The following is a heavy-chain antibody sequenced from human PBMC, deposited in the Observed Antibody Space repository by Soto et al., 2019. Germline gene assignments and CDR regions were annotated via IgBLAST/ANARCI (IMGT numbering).Heavy chain of an antibody. D-gene: IGHD6-13*01. CDR3: ARLRASSWYMGGYLDY. CDR2: IVSSSAYT. V-gene: IGHV3-11*06. Sequence: QVQLVESGGGLVKPGGSLRLSCAASGFTFSDYYMTWIRQAPGKGLEFVSYIVSSSAYTNYAGSVKGRFTISRDNAKNSLYLEMSSLRVEDTAVYYCARLRASSWYMGGYLDYWGQGVWSPSP. J-gene: IGHJ4*03. CDR1: GFTFSDYY.